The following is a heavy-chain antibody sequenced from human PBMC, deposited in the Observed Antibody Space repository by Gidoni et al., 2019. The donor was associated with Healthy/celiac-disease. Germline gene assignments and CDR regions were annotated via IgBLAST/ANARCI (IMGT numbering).Heavy chain of an antibody. CDR3: ARVGSSGWYPLDY. CDR2: IYSGGST. J-gene: IGHJ4*02. V-gene: IGHV3-66*02. Sequence: EVQLVESGGGLVQPGGSLRLSCAASGFTVSSNYMSWVRQAPGKGLEWVSVIYSGGSTYYADSVKGRFTISRDNSKNTLYLQMNSLRAEDTAVYYCARVGSSGWYPLDYWGQGTLVTVSS. CDR1: GFTVSSNY. D-gene: IGHD6-19*01.